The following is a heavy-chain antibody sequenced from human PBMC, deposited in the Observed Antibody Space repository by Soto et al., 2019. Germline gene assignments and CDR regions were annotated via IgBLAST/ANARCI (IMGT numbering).Heavy chain of an antibody. CDR1: GGSISSYY. D-gene: IGHD1-26*01. CDR3: ARANGAWEVAFDP. V-gene: IGHV4-59*01. Sequence: SETLSLTCTVSGGSISSYYWSWIRQPPGKGLEWIGYIYYSGSTNYNPSLKSRVTISVDTSKNQFSLKLSSVTAADTAVYYCARANGAWEVAFDPWGQGTPVTVSS. J-gene: IGHJ5*02. CDR2: IYYSGST.